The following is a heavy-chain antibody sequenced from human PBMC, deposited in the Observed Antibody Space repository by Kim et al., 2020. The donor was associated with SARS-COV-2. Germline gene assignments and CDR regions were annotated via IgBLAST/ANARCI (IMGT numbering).Heavy chain of an antibody. J-gene: IGHJ4*02. Sequence: VKGRYTVSRDNAKNSLYLQMNSLRDEDTAVYYCAREGYDYGSGSYSPSGYWGQGTLVTVSS. CDR3: AREGYDYGSGSYSPSGY. V-gene: IGHV3-48*02. D-gene: IGHD3-10*01.